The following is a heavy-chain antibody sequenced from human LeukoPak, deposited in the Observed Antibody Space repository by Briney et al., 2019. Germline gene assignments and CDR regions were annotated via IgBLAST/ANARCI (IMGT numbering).Heavy chain of an antibody. CDR2: INPYTGGT. CDR1: GYSFADSY. Sequence: ASVKVSCRASGYSFADSYMHWVRQAPGQGLERMGWINPYTGGTLSAQKFQGRVTMTRDTSITTVCMEVSWLTSDDTAIYYCSRADRLHGGPYLIGPWGQGTLVTVSS. CDR3: SRADRLHGGPYLIGP. V-gene: IGHV1-2*02. D-gene: IGHD2-21*01. J-gene: IGHJ5*02.